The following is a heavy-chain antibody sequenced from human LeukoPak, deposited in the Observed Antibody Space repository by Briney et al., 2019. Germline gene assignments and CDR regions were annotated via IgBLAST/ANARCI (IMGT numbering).Heavy chain of an antibody. Sequence: GGSLRLSCAASGFTFSSYWMSWVRQAPGKGLEWVANIKQDGSEKYYVDSVKGRFTISRDNAKNSLYLQMNSLRAEDTAVYYCARGWDRDCTSTSCYIAYNWGQGTLVSVSS. J-gene: IGHJ4*02. CDR2: IKQDGSEK. CDR1: GFTFSSYW. V-gene: IGHV3-7*01. CDR3: ARGWDRDCTSTSCYIAYN. D-gene: IGHD2-2*02.